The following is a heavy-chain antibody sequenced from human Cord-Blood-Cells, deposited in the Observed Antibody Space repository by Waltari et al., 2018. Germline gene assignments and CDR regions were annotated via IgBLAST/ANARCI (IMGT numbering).Heavy chain of an antibody. CDR1: GYTFTGYY. D-gene: IGHD6-13*01. J-gene: IGHJ4*02. Sequence: QVQLVQSGAEVKKPGASVKVSCKASGYTFTGYYMLWVRQAPGQGLEWMGWINPNSGGTNYAQKFQGRVTMTRDTSISTAYMELSRLRSDDTAVYYCARVRLAYSSSWYGPRDYWGQGTLVTVSS. CDR3: ARVRLAYSSSWYGPRDY. CDR2: INPNSGGT. V-gene: IGHV1-2*02.